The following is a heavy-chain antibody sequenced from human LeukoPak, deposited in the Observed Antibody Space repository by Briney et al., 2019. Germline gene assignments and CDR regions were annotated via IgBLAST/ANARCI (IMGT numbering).Heavy chain of an antibody. CDR3: ARATVIDDVPVPGYMDV. CDR1: GFTFSSSG. D-gene: IGHD2-21*01. V-gene: IGHV3-23*01. J-gene: IGHJ6*03. CDR2: ISISGGGT. Sequence: GGSLRLSCAASGFTFSSSGMSWVRQAPGRGLEWISTISISGGGTYYADSVRGRFTISRDNSRNTLYLDMNSVRAEDTAVYYCARATVIDDVPVPGYMDVWGKGTTVTVSS.